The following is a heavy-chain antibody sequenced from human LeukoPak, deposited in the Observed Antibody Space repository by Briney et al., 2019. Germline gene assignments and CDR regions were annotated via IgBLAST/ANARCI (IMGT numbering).Heavy chain of an antibody. CDR2: IYYSGST. CDR1: GGSISSGDYY. Sequence: PSETLSLTCTVSGGSISSGDYYWSWIRQPPGKGLEWIGYIYYSGSTYYNPSLKSRVTISVDTSKNQFSLKLSSVTAADTAVYYCARYLVVTDAFDIWGQGTMVTVSS. CDR3: ARYLVVTDAFDI. V-gene: IGHV4-30-4*08. J-gene: IGHJ3*02. D-gene: IGHD3-22*01.